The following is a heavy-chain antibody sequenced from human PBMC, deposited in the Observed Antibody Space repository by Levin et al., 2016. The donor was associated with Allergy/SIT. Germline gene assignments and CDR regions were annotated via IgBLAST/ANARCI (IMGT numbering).Heavy chain of an antibody. D-gene: IGHD3-9*01. CDR2: IKQDGSEK. J-gene: IGHJ6*02. V-gene: IGHV3-7*03. CDR3: ARANNVLRYFDWLPNYYYYGMDV. Sequence: WIRQPPGKGLEWVANIKQDGSEKYYVDSVKGRFTISRDNAKNSLYLQMNSLRAEDTAVYYCARANNVLRYFDWLPNYYYYGMDVWGQGTTVTVSS.